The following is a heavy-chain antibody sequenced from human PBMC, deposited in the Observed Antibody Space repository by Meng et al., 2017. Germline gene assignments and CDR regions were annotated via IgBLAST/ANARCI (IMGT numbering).Heavy chain of an antibody. CDR2: INPNSGGT. V-gene: IGHV1-2*06. J-gene: IGHJ6*02. Sequence: ASVKVSCKASAYTFTGYYMHWVRQAPGQGLEWMGRINPNSGGTNYAQKSQGRVTMTRDTSISTAYMELSRLRSDDTAVYYCARSYCSSTSCYGMDVWGQGTTVTVSS. CDR1: AYTFTGYY. D-gene: IGHD2-2*01. CDR3: ARSYCSSTSCYGMDV.